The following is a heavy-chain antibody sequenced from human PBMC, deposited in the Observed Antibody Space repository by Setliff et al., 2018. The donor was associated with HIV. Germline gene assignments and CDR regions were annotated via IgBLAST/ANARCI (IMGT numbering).Heavy chain of an antibody. CDR1: EFSFSSYG. V-gene: IGHV3-30*02. Sequence: PGESLRLSCAASEFSFSSYGMHWVRQAPGKGLEWVAFIRYDGSNKYHADSVKGRFTISRDNSKNTLYLQMNNLRADDTAVYYCAKGGVGYSTGWYSLAFDIWGQGTMVTVSS. CDR3: AKGGVGYSTGWYSLAFDI. CDR2: IRYDGSNK. J-gene: IGHJ3*02. D-gene: IGHD6-19*01.